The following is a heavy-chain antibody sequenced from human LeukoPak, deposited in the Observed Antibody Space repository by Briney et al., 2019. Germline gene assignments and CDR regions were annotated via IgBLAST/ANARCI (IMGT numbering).Heavy chain of an antibody. CDR3: ASVGYDSSGYYYY. Sequence: GGSLRLSCAASGFTFSNYWMSWVRQAPGKGLEWVANIKEDGSEKYYVDSVKGRFTISRDNAENSLYLQMNNLRAEDTAVFYCASVGYDSSGYYYYWGQGTLVNVSS. CDR2: IKEDGSEK. D-gene: IGHD3-22*01. CDR1: GFTFSNYW. J-gene: IGHJ4*02. V-gene: IGHV3-7*01.